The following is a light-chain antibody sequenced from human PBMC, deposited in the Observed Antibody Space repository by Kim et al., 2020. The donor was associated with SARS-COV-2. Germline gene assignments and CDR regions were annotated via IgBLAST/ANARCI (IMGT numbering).Light chain of an antibody. CDR3: QQYYSYPLT. CDR1: QGISSY. J-gene: IGKJ2*01. V-gene: IGKV1-8*01. CDR2: AAS. Sequence: AIRMTQSPSSLSASTGDRVTITCRASQGISSYLAWYQQKPGKAPKLLIYAASTLQSGVPSRFSGSGSGTDFTLTISCLQSEDFATYYCQQYYSYPLTFGQGTTLEI.